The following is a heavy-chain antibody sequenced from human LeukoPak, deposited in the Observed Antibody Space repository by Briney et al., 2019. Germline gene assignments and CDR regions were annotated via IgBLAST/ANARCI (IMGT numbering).Heavy chain of an antibody. V-gene: IGHV3-21*06. CDR1: GFTFTNYN. CDR2: ISSTSSYI. CDR3: ARTTVVAKYFDY. J-gene: IGHJ4*02. D-gene: IGHD4-23*01. Sequence: KPGGSLKLSCAASGFTFTNYNFYWVRQAPGRGLEWVSSISSTSSYIYYADSMKGRFTISRDNAKNSLYLQMNSLRAEDTAVYYCARTTVVAKYFDYWGQGTLVTVSS.